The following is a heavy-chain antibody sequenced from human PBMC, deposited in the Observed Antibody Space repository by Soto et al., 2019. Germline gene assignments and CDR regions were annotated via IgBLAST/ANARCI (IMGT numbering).Heavy chain of an antibody. Sequence: QVQLQESGPGLVQPSGTLSLTCAVSGGSISSSNWWSWVRQPPGKGLEWIGEIYHSGSTHYNPSPKSPVTIPVDKSKNQFSLKLGSVTAADTAVYYCARELQRTVTTFYYYYYGMDVWGQGTTVTVAS. CDR3: ARELQRTVTTFYYYYYGMDV. CDR1: GGSISSSNW. J-gene: IGHJ6*02. D-gene: IGHD4-17*01. V-gene: IGHV4-4*02. CDR2: IYHSGST.